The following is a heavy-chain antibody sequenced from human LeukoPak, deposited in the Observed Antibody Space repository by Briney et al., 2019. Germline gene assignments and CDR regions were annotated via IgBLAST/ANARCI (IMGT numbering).Heavy chain of an antibody. Sequence: GGSLRLSCAASGFTFSSYSMNWVRQAPGKGLEWVSSIGSSSSYIYYADSVKGRFTISRDNAKNSLYLQMNSLRAEDTAVYYCARDYYGSGSYYRGPPDYWGQGTLVTVSS. CDR2: IGSSSSYI. J-gene: IGHJ4*02. V-gene: IGHV3-21*01. CDR3: ARDYYGSGSYYRGPPDY. D-gene: IGHD3-10*01. CDR1: GFTFSSYS.